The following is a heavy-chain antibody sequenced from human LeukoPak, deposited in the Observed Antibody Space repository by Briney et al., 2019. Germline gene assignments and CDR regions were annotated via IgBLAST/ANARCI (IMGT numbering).Heavy chain of an antibody. J-gene: IGHJ4*02. CDR1: GGSISSGDYY. CDR3: AKRYYYDSSGYQYYFDY. D-gene: IGHD3-22*01. V-gene: IGHV4-30-4*01. CDR2: IYYSGST. Sequence: SETLSLTCTVSGGSISSGDYYWSWIRQPPGKGLEWIGYIYYSGSTYYNPSLKSRVTISVDTSKNQFSLKLSSVTAADTAVYYCAKRYYYDSSGYQYYFDYWGQGTLVTVSS.